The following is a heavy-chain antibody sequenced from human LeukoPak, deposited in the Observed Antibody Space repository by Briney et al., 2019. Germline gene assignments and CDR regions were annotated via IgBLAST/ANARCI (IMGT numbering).Heavy chain of an antibody. CDR2: IRYDGSNK. V-gene: IGHV3-30*02. D-gene: IGHD5-12*01. J-gene: IGHJ4*02. Sequence: PGGSLRLSCAASGFTFNNYGMHWVRQAPGKGLEWVAFIRYDGSNKYYADSVKGRFTISRDNSKNTLYLQMNSLRAEDTAVYYCAKDRSWASGYNHPGYWGQGTLVTVSS. CDR1: GFTFNNYG. CDR3: AKDRSWASGYNHPGY.